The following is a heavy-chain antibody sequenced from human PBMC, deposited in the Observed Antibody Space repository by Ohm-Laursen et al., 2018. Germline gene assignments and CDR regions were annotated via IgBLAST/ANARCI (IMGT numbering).Heavy chain of an antibody. D-gene: IGHD6-19*01. CDR3: ATTTMDTSGWYENYFDS. J-gene: IGHJ4*02. CDR1: SGSISSYY. Sequence: SDTLSLTCTVSSGSISSYYWSWIRQPPGKGLEWIGYISYSGNTNYNPSLKSRVTMSVDTSKNQFSLKVYSVTAADTAIYYCATTTMDTSGWYENYFDSWGQGALVTVSS. CDR2: ISYSGNT. V-gene: IGHV4-59*08.